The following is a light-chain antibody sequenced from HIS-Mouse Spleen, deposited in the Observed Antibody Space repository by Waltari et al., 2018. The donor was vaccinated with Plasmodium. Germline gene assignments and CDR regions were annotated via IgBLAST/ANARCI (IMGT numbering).Light chain of an antibody. CDR1: KLGDKY. CDR2: QDS. Sequence: SYELTQPPSVSVSPGQTASITCSGDKLGDKYACWYQQKPGQSPVLVIYQDSKRPSGIAERFSGSNSGNTATLTISGTQAMDEADYYCQACDSSTVVFGGGTKLTVL. CDR3: QACDSSTVV. V-gene: IGLV3-1*01. J-gene: IGLJ2*01.